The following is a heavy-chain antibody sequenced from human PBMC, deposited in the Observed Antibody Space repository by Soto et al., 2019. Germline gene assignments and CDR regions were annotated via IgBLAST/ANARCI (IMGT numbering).Heavy chain of an antibody. CDR2: IYYSGST. J-gene: IGHJ6*02. D-gene: IGHD2-21*02. CDR1: GGSISSGDYY. V-gene: IGHV4-30-4*01. Sequence: PSETLSLTCTVSGGSISSGDYYWSWIRQPPGKGLEWIGYIYYSGSTYYNPSLKSRVTISVDTSKNLFSLKLSSVTAADTAVYYCARDGVGYCGGDCYSPDVWGQGTTVTVSS. CDR3: ARDGVGYCGGDCYSPDV.